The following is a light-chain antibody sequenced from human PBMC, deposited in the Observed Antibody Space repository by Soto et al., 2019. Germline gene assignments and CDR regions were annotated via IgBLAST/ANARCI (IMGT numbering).Light chain of an antibody. J-gene: IGKJ3*01. CDR3: QQSAT. CDR2: DAS. V-gene: IGKV3D-20*02. Sequence: EIVMVQSPAPPSGASGGRGSLSCRASQIVRSNSLAWYQQKPGQPPRLLIYDASSRPPGIPDRFSGSGSGTDFTLTISRLEPEDFAVYYCQQSATFGPGTKVDIK. CDR1: QIVRSNS.